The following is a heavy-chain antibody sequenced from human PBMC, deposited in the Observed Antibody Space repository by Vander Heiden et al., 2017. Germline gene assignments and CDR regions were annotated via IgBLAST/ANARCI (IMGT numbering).Heavy chain of an antibody. D-gene: IGHD3-16*01. CDR3: ARDWGLFRKMDWYFDL. Sequence: WVRQAPGQALEWMGGIIRVYPMEHIAQNLQNRVTMTADESTSTAYLEVNSLTSEDTAVYYCARDWGLFRKMDWYFDLWGRGTLVTVSS. J-gene: IGHJ2*01. CDR2: IIRVYPME. V-gene: IGHV1-69*01.